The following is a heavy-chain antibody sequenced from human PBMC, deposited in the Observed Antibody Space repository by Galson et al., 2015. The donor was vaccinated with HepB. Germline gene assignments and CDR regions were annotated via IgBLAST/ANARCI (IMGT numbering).Heavy chain of an antibody. CDR2: ISSSSTTI. V-gene: IGHV3-48*02. D-gene: IGHD5-18*01. CDR1: GFTFSSYS. CDR3: ARENTAVGDYYYYYIDV. J-gene: IGHJ6*03. Sequence: SLRLSCAASGFTFSSYSMNWVRQAPGKGLEWVSYISSSSTTIYYADSVKGRFTISRDNAKNTLYLQMNSLRDEDTAVYYCARENTAVGDYYYYYIDVWGKGTTVTVYS.